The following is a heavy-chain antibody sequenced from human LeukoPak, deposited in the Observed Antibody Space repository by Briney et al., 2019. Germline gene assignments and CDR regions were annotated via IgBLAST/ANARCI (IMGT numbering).Heavy chain of an antibody. J-gene: IGHJ4*02. CDR2: INPNSGGT. CDR1: GYTFSGYY. CDR3: ATGPRGVVINTGFDY. Sequence: ASVKVSCKASGYTFSGYYMHWVRQAPGQGLEWMGWINPNSGGTNYAQKFQGRVTMTRDTSISTAYMELSSLRSDDTAVYYCATGPRGVVINTGFDYWGQGTLVTVSS. V-gene: IGHV1-2*02. D-gene: IGHD3-22*01.